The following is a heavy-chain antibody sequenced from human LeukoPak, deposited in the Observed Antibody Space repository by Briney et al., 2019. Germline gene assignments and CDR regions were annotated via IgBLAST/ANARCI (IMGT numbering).Heavy chain of an antibody. D-gene: IGHD3-10*01. V-gene: IGHV4-39*07. CDR1: GGSISSSSYY. Sequence: SETLSLTCTVSGGSISSSSYYWGWIRQPPGKGLEWIGEINHSGSTNYNPSLKSRVTISVDTSKNQFSLKLSSVTAADTAVYYCARVRYYYGSGSYYRYYFDYWGQGTLVTVSS. CDR2: INHSGST. J-gene: IGHJ4*02. CDR3: ARVRYYYGSGSYYRYYFDY.